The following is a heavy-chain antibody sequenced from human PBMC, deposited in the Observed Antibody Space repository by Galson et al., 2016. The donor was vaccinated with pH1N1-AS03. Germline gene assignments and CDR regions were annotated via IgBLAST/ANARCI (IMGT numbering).Heavy chain of an antibody. Sequence: TLSLTCTVSGGAFSRGDYYWSWIRQPAGKGLEWIGRIYSSGNCYYNPALTGRVTISVDTSKDQFSLKLSSVTAADTAVYLCAKTKLSPGVNWFDPWGQGKMVTVSS. CDR1: GGAFSRGDYY. CDR3: AKTKLSPGVNWFDP. V-gene: IGHV4-61*02. D-gene: IGHD2-8*01. J-gene: IGHJ5*02. CDR2: IYSSGNC.